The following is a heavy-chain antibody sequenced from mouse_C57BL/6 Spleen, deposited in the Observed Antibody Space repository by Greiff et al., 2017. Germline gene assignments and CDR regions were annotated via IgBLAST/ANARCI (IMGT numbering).Heavy chain of an antibody. J-gene: IGHJ2*01. CDR2: IHPNSGST. V-gene: IGHV1-64*01. CDR1: GYTFTSYW. CDR3: ARSDGSSHFDY. D-gene: IGHD1-1*01. Sequence: VQLQQPGAELVKPGASVKLSCKASGYTFTSYWMHWVKQRPGQGLEWIGMIHPNSGSTNYNEKFKSKATLTVAKSSSTAYMQLSSLTSEDSAVYYCARSDGSSHFDYWGQGTTLTVSS.